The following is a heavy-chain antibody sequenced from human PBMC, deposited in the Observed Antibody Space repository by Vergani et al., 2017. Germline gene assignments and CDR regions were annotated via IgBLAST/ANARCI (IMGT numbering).Heavy chain of an antibody. D-gene: IGHD6-19*01. CDR2: IIPIFGTA. Sequence: QVQLVQSGSELKKPGASVKVSCKASGYTFTSYAMNWVRQAPGKGLEWMGGIIPIFGTANYAQKFQGRVTMTRDTSISTAYMELSRLRSDDTAVYYCARVKRQWLNSEYFQHWGQGTLVTVSS. CDR1: GYTFTSYA. CDR3: ARVKRQWLNSEYFQH. J-gene: IGHJ1*01. V-gene: IGHV1-2*02.